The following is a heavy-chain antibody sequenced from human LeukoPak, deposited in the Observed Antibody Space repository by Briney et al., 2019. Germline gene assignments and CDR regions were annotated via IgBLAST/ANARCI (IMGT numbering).Heavy chain of an antibody. J-gene: IGHJ4*02. CDR2: IRADAVTT. Sequence: GGSLRLSCATSGFIFSHHGMNWVRQAPGKGLEWVSGIRADAVTTYYADSVKGRFIVSRDNSKNTVYLQMNSLSAEDAAVYYCVKDDGWVQYANWGQGTLVTVSS. CDR3: VKDDGWVQYAN. D-gene: IGHD5-24*01. V-gene: IGHV3-23*01. CDR1: GFIFSHHG.